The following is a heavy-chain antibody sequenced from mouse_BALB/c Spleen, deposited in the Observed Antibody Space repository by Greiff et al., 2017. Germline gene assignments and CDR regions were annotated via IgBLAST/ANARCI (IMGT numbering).Heavy chain of an antibody. J-gene: IGHJ2*01. V-gene: IGHV5-6-4*01. D-gene: IGHD1-1*01. CDR2: ISSGGSYT. CDR3: TRGSSSLYYFDY. CDR1: GFTFSSYT. Sequence: EVKLVESGGGLVKPGGSLKLSCAASGFTFSSYTMSWVRQTPEKRLEWVATISSGGSYTYYPDSVKGRFTISRDNAKNTLYLQMSSLKSEDTAMYYCTRGSSSLYYFDYWGQGTTLTVSS.